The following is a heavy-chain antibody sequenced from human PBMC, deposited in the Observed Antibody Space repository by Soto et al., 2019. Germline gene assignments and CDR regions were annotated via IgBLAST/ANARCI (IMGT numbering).Heavy chain of an antibody. Sequence: QLQLQESGSGLVKPSQTLSLTCAVSGGSIDSGGYSWNWIRQPPGKGLEWIGYIYHTGAAYYNASLEGRVSLSVDMSKNQFSLQMTSVTAADTAVYYCVRASYILPFDPWGQGIFVTVSS. J-gene: IGHJ5*02. D-gene: IGHD2-21*01. CDR1: GGSIDSGGYS. CDR2: IYHTGAA. CDR3: VRASYILPFDP. V-gene: IGHV4-30-2*01.